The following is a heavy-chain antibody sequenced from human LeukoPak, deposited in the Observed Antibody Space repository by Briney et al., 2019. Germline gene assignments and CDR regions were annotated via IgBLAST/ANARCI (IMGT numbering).Heavy chain of an antibody. CDR2: ISGSGDNT. CDR1: RFTFSSYA. J-gene: IGHJ4*02. Sequence: GRSLRLSCAASRFTFSSYAMSWVRQAPGKGLEWVSSISGSGDNTYYADSVKDRFSISRDNSKTTVSLQMNSLRAEHAAVYYCAKGGRTAVTSAANYWGQGTLVTVSS. D-gene: IGHD4-17*01. CDR3: AKGGRTAVTSAANY. V-gene: IGHV3-23*01.